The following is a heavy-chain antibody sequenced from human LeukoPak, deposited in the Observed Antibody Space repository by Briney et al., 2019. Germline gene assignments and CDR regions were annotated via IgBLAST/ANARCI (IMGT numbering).Heavy chain of an antibody. V-gene: IGHV1-8*01. J-gene: IGHJ5*02. Sequence: ASVKVSCKASGYTFTSYDINWVRQATAQGLEWMGWMNPNSGNTGYAQKFQGRVTMTSNTSISTAYMELSSLRSEETAVYYCARGLYDFWSGYKSGWFDPWGQGTLVTVSS. CDR1: GYTFTSYD. D-gene: IGHD3-3*01. CDR2: MNPNSGNT. CDR3: ARGLYDFWSGYKSGWFDP.